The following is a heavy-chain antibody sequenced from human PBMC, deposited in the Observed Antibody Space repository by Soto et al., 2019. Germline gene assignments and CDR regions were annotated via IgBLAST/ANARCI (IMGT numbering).Heavy chain of an antibody. CDR3: ARASAHYDILTGLNY. D-gene: IGHD3-9*01. J-gene: IGHJ4*02. V-gene: IGHV1-69*06. CDR2: IIPIFGTA. CDR1: GGTFSSYA. Sequence: SVKVSCKASGGTFSSYAISWVGQAPGQGLEWMGGIIPIFGTANYAQKFQGRVTITADKSTSTAYMELSSLRSEDTAVYYCARASAHYDILTGLNYWGQGTLVTVS.